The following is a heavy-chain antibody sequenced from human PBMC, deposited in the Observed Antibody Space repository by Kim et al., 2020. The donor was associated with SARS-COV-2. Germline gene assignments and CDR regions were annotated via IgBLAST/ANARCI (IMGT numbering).Heavy chain of an antibody. Sequence: GGSLRLSCAASGFTFSSYWMSWVRQAPGKGLEWVANIKQDGSEKYYVDSVKGRFTISRDNAKNSLYLQMNSLRAEDTAVYYCARENFWRPFQLLPYLSVPEGEKPMVREPYYGMDVWGQGTTVTVSS. V-gene: IGHV3-7*01. CDR3: ARENFWRPFQLLPYLSVPEGEKPMVREPYYGMDV. CDR2: IKQDGSEK. CDR1: GFTFSSYW. J-gene: IGHJ6*02. D-gene: IGHD3-10*01.